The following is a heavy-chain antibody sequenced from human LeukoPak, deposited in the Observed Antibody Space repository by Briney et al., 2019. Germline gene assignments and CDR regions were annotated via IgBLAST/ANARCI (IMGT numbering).Heavy chain of an antibody. V-gene: IGHV1-69*05. D-gene: IGHD6-13*01. CDR2: IIPIFGTA. CDR1: GGTFSSYA. J-gene: IGHJ4*02. CDR3: ARDNSAAAAGHFDY. Sequence: SVKVSCKASGGTFSSYAISWVRQAPGQGREWMGRIIPIFGTANYAQKFQGRVTITTDESTSTAYMELSSLRSEGTAVYYCARDNSAAAAGHFDYWGQGTLVTVSS.